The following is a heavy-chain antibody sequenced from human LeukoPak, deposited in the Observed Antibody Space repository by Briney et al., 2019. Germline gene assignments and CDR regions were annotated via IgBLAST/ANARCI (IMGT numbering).Heavy chain of an antibody. CDR1: GFTFSSYW. J-gene: IGHJ4*02. CDR3: ARAGSYRFDY. Sequence: GGSLRLSCSPSGFTFSSYWVHWVRQAPGKGLVWVSRINTDGSTITYADSVKGRFTISRDNAKSTLYLQMNSLTVEDTAVYYCARAGSYRFDYWGQGTLVTVSS. CDR2: INTDGSTI. D-gene: IGHD1-26*01. V-gene: IGHV3-74*01.